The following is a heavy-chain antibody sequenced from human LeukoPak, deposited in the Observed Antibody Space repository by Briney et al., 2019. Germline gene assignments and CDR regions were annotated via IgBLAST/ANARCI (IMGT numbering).Heavy chain of an antibody. V-gene: IGHV4-30-4*01. CDR3: ARDIMDEGLLSYGMDV. CDR1: GGSISSGDYY. CDR2: IYYSGST. D-gene: IGHD3-16*01. J-gene: IGHJ6*04. Sequence: SETLSLTCTVSGGSISSGDYYWSWIRQPPGKGLEWIGYIYYSGSTYYNPSLKSRVTISVDTSKNQFSLKLSSVTAADTAVYYCARDIMDEGLLSYGMDVWGKGTTVTVSS.